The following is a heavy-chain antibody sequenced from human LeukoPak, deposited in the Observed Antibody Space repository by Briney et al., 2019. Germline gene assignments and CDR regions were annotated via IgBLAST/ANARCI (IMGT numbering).Heavy chain of an antibody. CDR2: ISANGATT. V-gene: IGHV3-23*01. CDR1: GFTFSAYA. CDR3: AKDFRIGYSAHFDY. J-gene: IGHJ4*02. D-gene: IGHD2-21*01. Sequence: GGSLRPSCAASGFTFSAYAVRWVRQASGKGLEWVSAISANGATTYYADSVKGRFTISRDNSQNTLYLQMNSLRAEDTAVYYCAKDFRIGYSAHFDYWGQGALVTVSS.